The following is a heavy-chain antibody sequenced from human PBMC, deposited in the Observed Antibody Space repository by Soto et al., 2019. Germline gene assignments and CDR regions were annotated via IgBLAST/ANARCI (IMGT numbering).Heavy chain of an antibody. CDR3: ARDVGFDYVN. Sequence: GGSLRLSCAVSGFSIASYWMSWVRQAPGKGLEWVATTKEDGSEIYYVDSVRGRFTISRDNAENSLYLQMNSLSAEDTAVYFCARDVGFDYVNWGQGTLVT. V-gene: IGHV3-7*01. D-gene: IGHD3-16*01. CDR1: GFSIASYW. J-gene: IGHJ4*02. CDR2: TKEDGSEI.